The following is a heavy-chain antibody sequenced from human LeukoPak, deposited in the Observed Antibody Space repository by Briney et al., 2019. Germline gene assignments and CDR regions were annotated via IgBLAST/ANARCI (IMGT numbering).Heavy chain of an antibody. CDR3: AGDSGSGDRDY. Sequence: ASVKVSCKASGYTFTSYAIHWVRQPPGQSPGWMGWISAGHGNTKYSQNFQASVTFISNTSATTAFMELSGRRSEEGAVYECAGDSGSGDRDYWGQGTLVTVSS. CDR2: ISAGHGNT. J-gene: IGHJ4*02. D-gene: IGHD3-10*01. V-gene: IGHV1-3*01. CDR1: GYTFTSYA.